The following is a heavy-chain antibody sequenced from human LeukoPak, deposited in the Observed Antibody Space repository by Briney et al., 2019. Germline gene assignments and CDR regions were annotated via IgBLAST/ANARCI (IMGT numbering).Heavy chain of an antibody. Sequence: PGGSLRLSCAASGFTFSSYAMSWVRQAPGKGLEWVSAISGSGGSTYYADSVKGRFTISRDNSKNTLYLQMNSLRAEDTAVYYCAKGESTYYDILTGSYYFDYWGQGTLVTVSS. D-gene: IGHD3-9*01. CDR3: AKGESTYYDILTGSYYFDY. J-gene: IGHJ4*02. CDR2: ISGSGGST. CDR1: GFTFSSYA. V-gene: IGHV3-23*01.